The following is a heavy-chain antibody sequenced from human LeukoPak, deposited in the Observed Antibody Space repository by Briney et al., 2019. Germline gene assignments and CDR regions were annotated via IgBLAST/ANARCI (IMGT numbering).Heavy chain of an antibody. Sequence: SETLSLTCAVYGGSFSGYYWSWIRQPPGKGLEWIGEINHSGSTNYNPSLKSRVTISVDTSKNQFSLKLSSVTAADTAVYYCARGVRDSSGWYGYWGLGTLVTVSS. CDR2: INHSGST. J-gene: IGHJ4*02. CDR1: GGSFSGYY. D-gene: IGHD6-19*01. CDR3: ARGVRDSSGWYGY. V-gene: IGHV4-34*01.